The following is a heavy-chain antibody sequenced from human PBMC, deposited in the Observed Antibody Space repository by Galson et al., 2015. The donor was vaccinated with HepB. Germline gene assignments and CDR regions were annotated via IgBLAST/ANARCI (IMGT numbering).Heavy chain of an antibody. V-gene: IGHV3-48*04. D-gene: IGHD2-8*01. CDR2: ISTNGATI. CDR3: ARPLVLNGRFNPGVGPFHI. CDR1: GFTFSSYT. J-gene: IGHJ3*02. Sequence: SLRLSCAASGFTFSSYTMNWVRQTPGKGLQWVSYISTNGATIHYADSVKGRFTIARDNAKNTMWLQMNSLRAEDTAVYYCARPLVLNGRFNPGVGPFHIWGHGTMVTVSA.